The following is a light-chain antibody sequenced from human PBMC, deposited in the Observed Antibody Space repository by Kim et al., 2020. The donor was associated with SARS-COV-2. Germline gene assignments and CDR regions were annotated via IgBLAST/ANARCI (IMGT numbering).Light chain of an antibody. CDR1: SLRSYY. CDR2: GKN. CDR3: NSRDSSGNHLRV. Sequence: LGQTVRITCKGNSLRSYYSSWYQQKPGQAPAPVIDGKNNRPPGIPVRFSCSSSGNTASLTITGAQAEDEADYYCNSRDSSGNHLRVFGTGTKVTVL. V-gene: IGLV3-19*01. J-gene: IGLJ1*01.